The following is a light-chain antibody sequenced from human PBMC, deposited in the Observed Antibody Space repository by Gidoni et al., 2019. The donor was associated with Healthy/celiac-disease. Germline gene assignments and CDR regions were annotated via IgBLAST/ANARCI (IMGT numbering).Light chain of an antibody. CDR3: QQRSNWLWT. Sequence: EIVLTQSPATLSLSPEERATLSCRASQSVSSYLAWYQQKPGQAPRLLIYDASRFSGSGSGTDFTLTISSLEPEDFAVYYCQQRSNWLWTFGQGTKVEIK. J-gene: IGKJ1*01. V-gene: IGKV3-11*01. CDR1: QSVSSY. CDR2: DA.